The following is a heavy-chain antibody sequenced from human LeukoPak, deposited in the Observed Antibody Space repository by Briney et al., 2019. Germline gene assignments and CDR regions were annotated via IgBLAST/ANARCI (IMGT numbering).Heavy chain of an antibody. CDR2: IRSKAYGGTT. CDR1: GFTFGDYA. Sequence: PGRSLRLSCTASGFTFGDYAMSWVRQAPGKGLEWVGFIRSKAYGGTTEYAASVKGRFTISRDDSKSIAYLQMNSLKTEDTAVYYCTRRSGYYGMDVWGQGTTVTVSS. CDR3: TRRSGYYGMDV. V-gene: IGHV3-49*04. J-gene: IGHJ6*02.